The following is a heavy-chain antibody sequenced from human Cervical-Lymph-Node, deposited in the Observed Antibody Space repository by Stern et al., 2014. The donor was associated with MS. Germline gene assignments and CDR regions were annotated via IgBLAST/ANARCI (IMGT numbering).Heavy chain of an antibody. CDR2: LSYDGSNQ. Sequence: VQLVESGGGVVQPGGSLRLSCVASGFTFTTSGMHWVRQAPGKGLDWVAVLSYDGSNQYSGDSVKGRFTISRDNSKNTVYLQMNSLRPEDTAVYYCANAAALSCRSPSCYKAFEYWGQGILVTVSS. CDR1: GFTFTTSG. V-gene: IGHV3-30*18. D-gene: IGHD2-2*02. J-gene: IGHJ4*02. CDR3: ANAAALSCRSPSCYKAFEY.